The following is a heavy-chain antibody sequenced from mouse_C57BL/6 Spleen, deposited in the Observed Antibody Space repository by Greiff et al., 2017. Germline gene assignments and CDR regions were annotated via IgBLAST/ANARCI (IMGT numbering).Heavy chain of an antibody. J-gene: IGHJ1*03. V-gene: IGHV1-72*01. Sequence: VQLQQPGAELVKPGASVKLSCKASGYTFTSYWLHWVKQRPGRGLEWIGRFDPNSGGTKYNEKFKSKATLTVDKPSSTAYMQLSSLTSEDSAVYYCAREDYGSSWGYFDVWGTGTTVTVSS. CDR2: FDPNSGGT. CDR3: AREDYGSSWGYFDV. CDR1: GYTFTSYW. D-gene: IGHD1-1*01.